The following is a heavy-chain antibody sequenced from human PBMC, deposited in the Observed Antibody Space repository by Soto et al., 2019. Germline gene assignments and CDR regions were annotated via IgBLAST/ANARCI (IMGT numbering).Heavy chain of an antibody. CDR2: IWYDGSNK. Sequence: PGGSLRLSCAASGFTFSSYGTHWVRQAPGKGLEWVAVIWYDGSNKYYADSVKGRFTISRDNSKNTLYLQMNSLRAEDTAVYYCARGAITDFHFDYWGQGTMVTVSS. V-gene: IGHV3-33*01. D-gene: IGHD1-26*01. CDR1: GFTFSSYG. J-gene: IGHJ4*02. CDR3: ARGAITDFHFDY.